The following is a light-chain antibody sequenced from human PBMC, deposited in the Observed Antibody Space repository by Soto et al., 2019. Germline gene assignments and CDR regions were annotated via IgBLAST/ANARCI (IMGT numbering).Light chain of an antibody. J-gene: IGLJ1*01. CDR1: ISYVGAYNY. V-gene: IGLV2-14*01. CDR3: GSYTTSSNYV. CDR2: AVS. Sequence: SALGQPSSVCGSPGQSLPISCTGTISYVGAYNYVSWYQQQPGKAPNLMIYAVSHRPSVVSHRFSGSKSGNTASLTISGLQAEDEADYYCGSYTTSSNYVFGTGTKVT.